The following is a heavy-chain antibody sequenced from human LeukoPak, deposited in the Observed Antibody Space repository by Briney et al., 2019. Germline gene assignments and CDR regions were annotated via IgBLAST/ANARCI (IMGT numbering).Heavy chain of an antibody. J-gene: IGHJ4*02. V-gene: IGHV4-34*01. D-gene: IGHD6-6*01. CDR2: INHSGST. CDR1: GGSFSGYY. Sequence: PSETLSLTCAVYGGSFSGYYWSWIRQPPGKGLEWIGEINHSGSTNYNPSLKSRVTISVDTSKNQFSLQLNSVTPEDTAVYYCARDQEQLVRGFDYWGQGTLVTVSS. CDR3: ARDQEQLVRGFDY.